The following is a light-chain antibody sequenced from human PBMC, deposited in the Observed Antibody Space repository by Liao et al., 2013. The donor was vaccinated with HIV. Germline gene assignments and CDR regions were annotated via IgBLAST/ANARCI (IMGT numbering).Light chain of an antibody. J-gene: IGLJ1*01. CDR2: EDD. CDR1: KLGNKN. Sequence: SYELTQPPSVSVSPGQTASVTCSGDKLGNKNICWYQQKPGQSPVLVMYEDDKRPSGIPERFSGSNSGNTATLTISGTQAVDEADYYCQVWDRKTGASFGAGTKVTVL. CDR3: QVWDRKTGAS. V-gene: IGLV3-1*01.